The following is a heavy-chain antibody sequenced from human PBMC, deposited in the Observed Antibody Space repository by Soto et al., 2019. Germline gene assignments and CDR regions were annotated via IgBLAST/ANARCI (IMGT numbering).Heavy chain of an antibody. CDR3: ANVGDDCGGKRGYFDY. CDR2: ISYDGSNK. Sequence: GGSLRLSCAASGFTFSSYGMHWVRQAPGKGLEWVAVISYDGSNKYYADSVKGRFTISRDNSKNTLYLQMNSLRAEDTAVYYCANVGDDCGGKRGYFDYWGQGTLVTVSS. D-gene: IGHD4-17*01. J-gene: IGHJ4*02. CDR1: GFTFSSYG. V-gene: IGHV3-30*18.